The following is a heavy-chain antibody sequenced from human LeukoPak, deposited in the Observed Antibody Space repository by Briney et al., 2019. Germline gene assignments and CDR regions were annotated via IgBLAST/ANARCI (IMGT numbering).Heavy chain of an antibody. CDR1: GGSISSYY. CDR2: VYSIWST. D-gene: IGHD3-3*01. J-gene: IGHJ3*02. V-gene: IGHV4-59*01. Sequence: SETLSLTCTVSGGSISSYYWSWIRQPPGKGLEWIGYVYSIWSTSYNPSLKSRVTISVDTSKTQFSLKLSSVTAEDTAVYYCATLETIFGVVIVSTPHDAFDIWGQGTMVTVSS. CDR3: ATLETIFGVVIVSTPHDAFDI.